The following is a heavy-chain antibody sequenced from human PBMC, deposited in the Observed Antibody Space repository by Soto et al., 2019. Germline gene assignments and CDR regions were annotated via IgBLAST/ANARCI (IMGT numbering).Heavy chain of an antibody. CDR3: ARGWFGEFVDYFDF. Sequence: QVQLVQSGAEVKKPGASVKVSCKASGYTFTSYAISWVRQAPGQGLEWMGWISAYNGNTNYAQKLQGRVTMTTDTSTSTAYTGLSSLRSDDTAAYYCARGWFGEFVDYFDFWGQGTLVTVSS. CDR1: GYTFTSYA. D-gene: IGHD3-10*01. CDR2: ISAYNGNT. J-gene: IGHJ4*02. V-gene: IGHV1-18*01.